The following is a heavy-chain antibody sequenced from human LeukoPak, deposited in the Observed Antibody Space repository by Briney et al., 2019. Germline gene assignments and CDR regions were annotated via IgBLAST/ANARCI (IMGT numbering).Heavy chain of an antibody. Sequence: GGSLRLSCTASGFTFGDYAMSWFRQAPGKGLEWVANIKQDGSEKYDVDSVKGRFTISRDNAKNSLYLQMNSLRAEDTAVYYCARPRYYYDSSGYDPWGQGTLVTVSS. J-gene: IGHJ5*02. V-gene: IGHV3-7*03. D-gene: IGHD3-22*01. CDR3: ARPRYYYDSSGYDP. CDR2: IKQDGSEK. CDR1: GFTFGDYA.